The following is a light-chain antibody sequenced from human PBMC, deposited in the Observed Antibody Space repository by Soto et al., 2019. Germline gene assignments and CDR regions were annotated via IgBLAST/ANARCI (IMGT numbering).Light chain of an antibody. J-gene: IGKJ1*01. CDR3: QQRIDWPPAWA. CDR2: DAS. V-gene: IGKV3-11*01. Sequence: EIVLTQSPATLSLSPGERATLSCRASQSVDNNLVWYQQKPGQAPTLLIDDASNRATGIPARFSGSGSGTDFTLTISSLEPEDFAVYYCQQRIDWPPAWAFGQGTKVEIK. CDR1: QSVDNN.